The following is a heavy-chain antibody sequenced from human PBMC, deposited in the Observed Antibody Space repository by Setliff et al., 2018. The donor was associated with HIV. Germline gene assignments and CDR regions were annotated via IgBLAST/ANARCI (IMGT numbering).Heavy chain of an antibody. D-gene: IGHD1-7*01. CDR2: IYTSGST. CDR3: ARMDITGTWRWFDP. CDR1: GGSISIGSYY. J-gene: IGHJ5*02. Sequence: PSETLSLTCTVPGGSISIGSYYWSWIRQPAGKGLEWIGRIYTSGSTNYNPSLKSRVPISVDTSKNQCSLKLNSVTAADPAIYYCARMDITGTWRWFDPWGLGTLVTVSS. V-gene: IGHV4-61*02.